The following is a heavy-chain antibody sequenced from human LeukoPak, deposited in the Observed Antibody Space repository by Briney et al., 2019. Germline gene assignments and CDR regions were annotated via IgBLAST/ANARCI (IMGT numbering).Heavy chain of an antibody. CDR2: IRYDGSNK. CDR3: AKDAPLYNWSARALFDY. D-gene: IGHD1-20*01. Sequence: QPGGSLRLSCAASGFTFSSYGMHWVRQAPGKGLEWVAFIRYDGSNKYYADSVKGRFTISRDNSKNTLYPQMNSLRAEDTAVYYCAKDAPLYNWSARALFDYWGQGTLVTVSS. CDR1: GFTFSSYG. J-gene: IGHJ4*02. V-gene: IGHV3-30*02.